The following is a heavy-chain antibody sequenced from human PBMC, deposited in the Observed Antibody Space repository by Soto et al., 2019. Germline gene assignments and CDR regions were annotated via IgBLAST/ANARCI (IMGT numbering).Heavy chain of an antibody. CDR1: GFTFSSYA. CDR2: ISGSGGST. Sequence: GGSLRLSCAASGFTFSSYAMSLVRQAPGKGLEWVSSISGSGGSTYYADSVKGRFTISRDNSKNTLYLQMNSLRAEDTAVYYWAKGPHYDFWSGSLYYGMDVWGQGTTVTVSS. J-gene: IGHJ6*02. CDR3: AKGPHYDFWSGSLYYGMDV. V-gene: IGHV3-23*01. D-gene: IGHD3-3*01.